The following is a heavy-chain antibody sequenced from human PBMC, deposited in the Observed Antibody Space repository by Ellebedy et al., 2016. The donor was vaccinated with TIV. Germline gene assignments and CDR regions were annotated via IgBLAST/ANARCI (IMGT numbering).Heavy chain of an antibody. J-gene: IGHJ4*02. CDR3: AKGNAIPGPEPLDY. Sequence: PGGSLRLSCAASGFTVSGNYMSWVRQAPGKGLEWVSTLYSGGTILYADSVKGRFTISRDNSKNTLYLQMNSLTVEDTAVYYCAKGNAIPGPEPLDYWGLGTLVTVSS. D-gene: IGHD1-14*01. CDR1: GFTVSGNY. V-gene: IGHV3-66*01. CDR2: LYSGGTI.